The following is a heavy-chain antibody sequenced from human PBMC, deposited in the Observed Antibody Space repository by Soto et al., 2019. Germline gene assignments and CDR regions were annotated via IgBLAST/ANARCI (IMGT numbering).Heavy chain of an antibody. CDR2: IYYSGST. D-gene: IGHD2-15*01. V-gene: IGHV4-61*05. J-gene: IGHJ4*02. Sequence: PSETLSLTSTVSGGSIKNTCANWGWVRQPPGKGLEWIGYIYYSGSTNYNPSLKSRVTISVDTSKNQFSLELSSLRSEDTAVYYCAAGTGLLWPIVDHWGQGTLVTVSS. CDR3: AAGTGLLWPIVDH. CDR1: GGSIKNTCAN.